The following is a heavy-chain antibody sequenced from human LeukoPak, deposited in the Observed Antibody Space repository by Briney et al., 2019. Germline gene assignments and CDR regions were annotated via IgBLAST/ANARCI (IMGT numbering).Heavy chain of an antibody. D-gene: IGHD3-10*01. Sequence: GTSVKVSCKASGFTFTSSVVQWVRPAGGRRVERVGWIVVGSGNTNYAKKFQERVTITRDMSTSTAYMELSSLRSEDTAVYYCAADSRRNYYGSGSYYIPYYYGMDVWGKGTTVTVSS. V-gene: IGHV1-58*01. CDR2: IVVGSGNT. CDR3: AADSRRNYYGSGSYYIPYYYGMDV. CDR1: GFTFTSSV. J-gene: IGHJ6*04.